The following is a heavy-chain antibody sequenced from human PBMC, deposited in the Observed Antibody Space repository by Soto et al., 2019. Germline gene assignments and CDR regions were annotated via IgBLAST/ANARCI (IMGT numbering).Heavy chain of an antibody. CDR2: ISGSGGST. D-gene: IGHD6-13*01. Sequence: EVQLLESGGGLVQPGGSLRLSCAASGFTFSNYAVTWVRQAPGKGLEWVSTISGSGGSTYYAESVKGRFTISRDNSKNTLYLQMNSLRAEDTAVYYCAKDQGRSWYEIDYWGQGTLVTVSS. CDR1: GFTFSNYA. V-gene: IGHV3-23*01. J-gene: IGHJ4*02. CDR3: AKDQGRSWYEIDY.